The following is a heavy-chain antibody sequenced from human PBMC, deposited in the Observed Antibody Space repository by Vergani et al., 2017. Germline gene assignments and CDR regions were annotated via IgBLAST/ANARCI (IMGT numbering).Heavy chain of an antibody. CDR3: ARDPGYCSGGSCYVEKGGDY. CDR1: GFTFSTYS. D-gene: IGHD2-15*01. Sequence: EVQLVESGGGLVKPGGSLRLSCAASGFTFSTYSLNWVRQAPGKGLEWVSSISGSSIYIYYADSVKGRFTISRDNAKNSLYLQMNSLRAEDTAVYYCARDPGYCSGGSCYVEKGGDYWGQGTLVNVSS. J-gene: IGHJ4*02. V-gene: IGHV3-21*01. CDR2: ISGSSIYI.